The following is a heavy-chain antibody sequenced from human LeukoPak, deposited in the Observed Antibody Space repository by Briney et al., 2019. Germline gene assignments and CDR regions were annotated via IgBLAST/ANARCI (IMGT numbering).Heavy chain of an antibody. J-gene: IGHJ4*02. D-gene: IGHD2-15*01. CDR3: ATGFKLLPSFDY. CDR1: GYTLTELS. V-gene: IGHV1-24*01. CDR2: FDPEDGET. Sequence: ASVKVSCKVSGYTLTELSMHWVRQAPGKGLEWMGGFDPEDGETICAQKFQGRVTMTEDTSTDTAYMELSSLRSEDTAVYYCATGFKLLPSFDYWGQGTLVTVSS.